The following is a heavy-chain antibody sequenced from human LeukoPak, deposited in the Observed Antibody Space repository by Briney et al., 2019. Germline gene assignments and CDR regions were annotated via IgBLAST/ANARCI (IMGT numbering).Heavy chain of an antibody. CDR1: EYIFTTYW. V-gene: IGHV5-51*01. D-gene: IGHD6-13*01. CDR3: ARSRSSISLYYFDY. Sequence: GESLKISCKGSEYIFTTYWIDWVRQMPGKGLEWMGSIYPGDSDTRYSPSFQGQVTISADKSISTAYLQWSSLKASDSAMYYCARSRSSISLYYFDYWGQGTLVTVSS. CDR2: IYPGDSDT. J-gene: IGHJ4*02.